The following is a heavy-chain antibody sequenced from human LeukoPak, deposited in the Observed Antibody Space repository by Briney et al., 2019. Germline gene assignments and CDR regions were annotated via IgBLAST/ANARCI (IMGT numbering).Heavy chain of an antibody. V-gene: IGHV3-23*01. CDR1: GFTFSSYA. D-gene: IGHD1-1*01. CDR3: AKDPLWRARWGTTATGFDY. J-gene: IGHJ4*02. CDR2: IIGSGGST. Sequence: GGSLRLSCAASGFTFSSYAMSWVRQAPGQGLEWVSAIIGSGGSTYYADSVKGRFTISRDKSKNTLYLPLRSLRAEDTAVSYCAKDPLWRARWGTTATGFDYWGQGTLVTVSS.